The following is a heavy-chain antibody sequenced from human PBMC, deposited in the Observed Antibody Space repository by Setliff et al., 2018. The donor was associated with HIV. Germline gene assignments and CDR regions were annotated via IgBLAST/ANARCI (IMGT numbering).Heavy chain of an antibody. CDR2: IKQDGSEK. CDR1: GVSFSGYY. J-gene: IGHJ4*02. D-gene: IGHD3-10*01. CDR3: AKVGSSPRFAHFDY. Sequence: HPSETLSLTCAVYGVSFSGYYWNWIRQTPGKGLEWVANIKQDGSEKYYVDSVKGRFTISRDNAKNSLYLQMNSLRAEDTAVYYCAKVGSSPRFAHFDYWGQGTLVTVSS. V-gene: IGHV3-7*01.